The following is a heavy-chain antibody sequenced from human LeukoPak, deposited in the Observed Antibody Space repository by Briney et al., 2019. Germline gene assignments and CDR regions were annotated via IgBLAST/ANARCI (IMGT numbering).Heavy chain of an antibody. D-gene: IGHD3-16*01. J-gene: IGHJ4*02. CDR2: FYYSGST. CDR1: GGSISSYY. CDR3: ARQSPEFTDYSGGYYFDN. V-gene: IGHV4-59*01. Sequence: SETLSLTCAVSGGSISSYYWSWIRQPPGKGLEWIGFFYYSGSTNYNPSLKSRVTISVDTSKNQFSLKLSSVTAADTAVYYCARQSPEFTDYSGGYYFDNWGQGTLVTVSS.